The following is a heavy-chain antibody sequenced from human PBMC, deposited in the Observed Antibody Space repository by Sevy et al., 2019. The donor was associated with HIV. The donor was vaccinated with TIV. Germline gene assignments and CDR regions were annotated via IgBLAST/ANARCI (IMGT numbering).Heavy chain of an antibody. CDR2: INPSGGST. D-gene: IGHD3-22*01. V-gene: IGHV1-46*01. CDR3: ARVYYYDYSGPGF. Sequence: ASVKVSCKASGYNFINYYIHWVRQAPGQGLEWMGLINPSGGSTSSEQKFQDRVTMTRDTSTNTVYMELSSLRSEDTAIYYCARVYYYDYSGPGFWGQGTLVTVSS. CDR1: GYNFINYY. J-gene: IGHJ4*02.